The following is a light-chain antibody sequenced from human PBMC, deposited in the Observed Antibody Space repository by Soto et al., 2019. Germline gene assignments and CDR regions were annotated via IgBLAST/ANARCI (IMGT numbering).Light chain of an antibody. V-gene: IGKV2-29*01. CDR2: EVS. J-gene: IGKJ1*01. CDR3: QQYGSSRA. Sequence: DVVMTQTPLSLSVAPGQPASISCKSSQSLLHITGETFLFWYLQKPGQSPQLLIYEVSTRVSGVPDRFSGSGSGTDFTLTISRLEPEDFAVYYCQQYGSSRAFGQGTKVDIK. CDR1: QSLLHITGETF.